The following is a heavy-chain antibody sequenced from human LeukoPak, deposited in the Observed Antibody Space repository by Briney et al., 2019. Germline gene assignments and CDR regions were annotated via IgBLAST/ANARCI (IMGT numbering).Heavy chain of an antibody. CDR1: GFTFSSYA. J-gene: IGHJ4*02. V-gene: IGHV3-23*01. Sequence: PGGSLRLSCAASGFTFSSYAINWVRQAPGKGLEWVSVISSGGHTTYYADSVKGRFTISRDNSKNTLYLQMNSLRAEDTAVYYCARQLVIAARPLDYWGQGTLVTVSS. CDR3: ARQLVIAARPLDY. CDR2: ISSGGHTT. D-gene: IGHD6-6*01.